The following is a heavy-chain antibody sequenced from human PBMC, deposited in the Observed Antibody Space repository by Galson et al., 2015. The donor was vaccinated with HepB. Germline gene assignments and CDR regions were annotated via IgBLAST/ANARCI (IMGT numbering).Heavy chain of an antibody. CDR2: IVVGSGNT. D-gene: IGHD4-23*01. V-gene: IGHV1-58*01. J-gene: IGHJ6*02. CDR1: GFTFTSSA. CDR3: AASHDDGGNSAIPFLYYYGIDV. Sequence: SVKVSCKASGFTFTSSAVQWVRQARGQRLEWIGWIVVGSGNTNYAQKFQERVTITRDMSTSTAYMELSSLRSEDTAVYYCAASHDDGGNSAIPFLYYYGIDVWGQGTTVTVSS.